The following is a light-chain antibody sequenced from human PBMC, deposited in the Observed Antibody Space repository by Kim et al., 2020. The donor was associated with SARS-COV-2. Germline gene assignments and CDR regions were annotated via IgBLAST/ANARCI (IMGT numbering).Light chain of an antibody. CDR2: GAS. CDR1: QSVRNL. V-gene: IGKV3-11*01. Sequence: LSPGERATLSGRASQSVRNLVAWFQQRPGQAPRLLIHGASNRASGTPARFSGSGSGTDFTLTISSLEPEDFAVYYCQQRSSWPLTFGPGTKVDIK. J-gene: IGKJ3*01. CDR3: QQRSSWPLT.